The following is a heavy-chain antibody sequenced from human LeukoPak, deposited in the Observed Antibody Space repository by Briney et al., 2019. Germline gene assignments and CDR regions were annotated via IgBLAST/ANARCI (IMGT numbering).Heavy chain of an antibody. V-gene: IGHV1-2*02. CDR3: ARRYCSSPSCYYFDY. J-gene: IGHJ4*02. CDR2: INVNRGGT. Sequence: ASVKVSCKASGYTFTDYYMHWVRQAPGQGLEWMGWINVNRGGTNYAQRFQGRVTMTRDTSITTAYMELSRLKSDDTAVYYCARRYCSSPSCYYFDYWGQGTLVTVSS. CDR1: GYTFTDYY. D-gene: IGHD2-2*01.